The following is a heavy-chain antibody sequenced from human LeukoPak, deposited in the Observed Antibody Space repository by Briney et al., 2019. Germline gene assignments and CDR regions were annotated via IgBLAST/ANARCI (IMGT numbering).Heavy chain of an antibody. CDR2: SGGGSST. Sequence: GGSLRLSCAASGFTFTSYAMSWVRQAPGKGLEWVSVSGGGSSTYYADSVKGRFTISRDNSKNTLYLQMNSLRAEDTAVYYCAKVRAIVVVVAAIDYWGQGTLVTVSS. J-gene: IGHJ4*02. CDR1: GFTFTSYA. CDR3: AKVRAIVVVVAAIDY. V-gene: IGHV3-23*01. D-gene: IGHD2-15*01.